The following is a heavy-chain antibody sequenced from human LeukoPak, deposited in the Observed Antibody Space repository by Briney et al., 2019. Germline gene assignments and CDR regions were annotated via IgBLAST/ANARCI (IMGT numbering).Heavy chain of an antibody. D-gene: IGHD5-12*01. V-gene: IGHV3-9*03. CDR3: AKDKGYSGYDTFFDY. CDR1: GFTFNDYA. J-gene: IGHJ4*02. CDR2: ISWNSGSI. Sequence: GRSLRLSCAASGFTFNDYAMHWVRQAPGKGLEWVSGISWNSGSIGYADSVKGRFTISRDNAENSLYLQMNSLRAEDMDLYYCAKDKGYSGYDTFFDYWGQGTLVTVSS.